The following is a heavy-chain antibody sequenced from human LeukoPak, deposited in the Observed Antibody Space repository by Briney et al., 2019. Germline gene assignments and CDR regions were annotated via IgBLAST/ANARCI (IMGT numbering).Heavy chain of an antibody. D-gene: IGHD3-16*01. CDR3: ARFMITFGGVSYSDY. J-gene: IGHJ4*02. CDR1: GFTFSSYS. Sequence: GGSLRLSCAASGFTFSSYSMNWVRQAPGKGLEWVSSISSSSYIYYADSVKGRFTISRDNAKNSLYLQMNSLRAEDTAVYYCARFMITFGGVSYSDYWGQGTLVTVSS. CDR2: ISSSSYI. V-gene: IGHV3-21*01.